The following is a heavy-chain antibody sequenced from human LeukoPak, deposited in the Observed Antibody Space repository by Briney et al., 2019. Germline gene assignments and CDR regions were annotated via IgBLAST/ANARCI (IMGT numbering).Heavy chain of an antibody. CDR2: IYYSGST. CDR3: ARGGGGRGVTAILGDAFDI. D-gene: IGHD2-21*02. CDR1: GGSISSGDYY. Sequence: KTSETLSLTCTVSGGSISSGDYYWSWIRQPPGKGLEWIGYIYYSGSTYYNPSLKSRVTISVDTSKNQFSLKLSSVSAADTAVYYCARGGGGRGVTAILGDAFDIWGQGTMVTVSS. V-gene: IGHV4-30-4*01. J-gene: IGHJ3*02.